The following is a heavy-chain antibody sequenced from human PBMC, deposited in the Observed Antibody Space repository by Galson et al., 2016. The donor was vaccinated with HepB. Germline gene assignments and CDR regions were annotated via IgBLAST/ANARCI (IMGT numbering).Heavy chain of an antibody. D-gene: IGHD5/OR15-5a*01. Sequence: CAISGDSVSSNSAAWNWIRQSPSRGLEWLGRTYYRSKRYNDYAESVKSRITINPDTSNNQFSLQLNSVTPEDTAVYYCARVVGRGVYDGRFDYWGQGILVTVSS. CDR2: TYYRSKRYN. CDR3: ARVVGRGVYDGRFDY. CDR1: GDSVSSNSAA. J-gene: IGHJ4*02. V-gene: IGHV6-1*01.